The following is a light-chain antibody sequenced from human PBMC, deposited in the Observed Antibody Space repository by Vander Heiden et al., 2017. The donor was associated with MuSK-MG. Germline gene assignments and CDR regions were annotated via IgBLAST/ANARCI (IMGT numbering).Light chain of an antibody. CDR3: QQSYSTPYT. Sequence: DIHMTQSPSSLSASVGDRVTITCRASQSISSYLNWYQQKPGRAPKLLIYAASSLQSGVPSRYSDSGSGTDFTLTISSLRPEDFATCYCQQSYSTPYTFGQGTKLEIK. V-gene: IGKV1-39*01. CDR2: AAS. CDR1: QSISSY. J-gene: IGKJ2*01.